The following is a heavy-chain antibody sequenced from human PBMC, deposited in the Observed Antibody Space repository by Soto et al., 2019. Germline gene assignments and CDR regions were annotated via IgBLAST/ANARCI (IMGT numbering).Heavy chain of an antibody. CDR2: SSAYNCNT. Sequence: QVQLVQSGAEVKKPGASVKVSCKASGYTFTSYGISWVRQAPGQGLEWMGWSSAYNCNTNYAQKLQGRGTMTTDTSTTTAYTELRSLRSDDTAVDYCARDRGAYGMDVWGQGTTVTVSS. CDR3: ARDRGAYGMDV. J-gene: IGHJ6*02. V-gene: IGHV1-18*01. CDR1: GYTFTSYG.